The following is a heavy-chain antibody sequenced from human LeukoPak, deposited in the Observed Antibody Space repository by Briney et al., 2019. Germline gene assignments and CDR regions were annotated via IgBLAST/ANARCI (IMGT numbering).Heavy chain of an antibody. CDR3: AKAQVVVVVAAIPLGA. J-gene: IGHJ5*02. CDR1: GFTFSSYG. Sequence: GGSLRLSCAASGFTFSSYGMHWVRQAPGKGLEWVAVISYDGSNKYYADSVKGRFTISRDNSKNTLYLQMNSLRAEDTAVYYCAKAQVVVVVAAIPLGAWGQGTLVTVSS. D-gene: IGHD2-15*01. V-gene: IGHV3-30*18. CDR2: ISYDGSNK.